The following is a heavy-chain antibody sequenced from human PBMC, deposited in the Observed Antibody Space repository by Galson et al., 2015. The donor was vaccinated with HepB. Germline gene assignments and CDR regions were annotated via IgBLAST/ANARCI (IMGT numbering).Heavy chain of an antibody. CDR2: ISSSSSYT. Sequence: SLRLSCAASGFTFSSYEMNWVRQAPGKGLEWVSYISSSSSYTNYADSVKGRFTISRDNAKNSLFLQMNSLRAEDTAVYYCARATRSTDYWGQGTLLTVSS. CDR1: GFTFSSYE. CDR3: ARATRSTDY. V-gene: IGHV3-48*03. J-gene: IGHJ4*02. D-gene: IGHD6-6*01.